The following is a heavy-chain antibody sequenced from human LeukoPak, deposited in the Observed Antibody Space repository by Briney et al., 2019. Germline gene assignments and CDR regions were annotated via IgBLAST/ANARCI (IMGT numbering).Heavy chain of an antibody. V-gene: IGHV1-18*01. CDR1: GYTFSSYG. CDR2: ISAYNGNT. J-gene: IGHJ4*02. CDR3: ARDGNIVATIGYFDY. Sequence: ASVKVSCKASGYTFSSYGLSWVRQAPGQGLEWMGWISAYNGNTNYAQNLQGRVTMTTDTSTSTAYMELRSLRSDDTAVYYCARDGNIVATIGYFDYWGQGTLVTVSS. D-gene: IGHD5-12*01.